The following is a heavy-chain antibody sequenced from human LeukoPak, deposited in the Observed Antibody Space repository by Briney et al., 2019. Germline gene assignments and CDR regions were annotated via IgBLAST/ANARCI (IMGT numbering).Heavy chain of an antibody. CDR3: ATGEGTMFTFDY. Sequence: GASAKVSCKVSGYTLTEFSMHWVRQAPGKGLEWMGGFDPEDGETIYAQKFQGRVTMTEDTSTDTAYMELSSLRSEDTAVYYCATGEGTMFTFDYWGQGTLVTVSS. CDR1: GYTLTEFS. V-gene: IGHV1-24*01. D-gene: IGHD3-10*02. J-gene: IGHJ4*02. CDR2: FDPEDGET.